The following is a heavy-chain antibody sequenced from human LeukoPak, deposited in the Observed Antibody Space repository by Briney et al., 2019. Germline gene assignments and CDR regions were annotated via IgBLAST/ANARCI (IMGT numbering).Heavy chain of an antibody. CDR2: ISPSGGST. D-gene: IGHD2-15*01. CDR3: ARGPYTPYYYYYMDV. CDR1: GYTLTELS. Sequence: ASVKVSCKVSGYTLTELSMHWVRQAPGKGLEWMGVISPSGGSTTYAQKFQGRVTLTRDMSTSTDYLELSSLRSEDTAVYYCARGPYTPYYYYYMDVWGKGTTVTVSS. V-gene: IGHV1-46*01. J-gene: IGHJ6*03.